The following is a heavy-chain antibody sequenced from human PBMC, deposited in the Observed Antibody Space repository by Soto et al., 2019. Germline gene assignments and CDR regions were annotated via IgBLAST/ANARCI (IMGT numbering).Heavy chain of an antibody. CDR2: INAGNGNT. CDR1: GYTFTSYA. V-gene: IGHV1-3*01. CDR3: ARGPGGPDGPGDY. J-gene: IGHJ4*02. D-gene: IGHD2-15*01. Sequence: GASVNVSCKASGYTFTSYAMHWVRQAPGQRLEWMGWINAGNGNTKYSQKFQGRVTITRDTSASTAYMELSSLRSEDTAVYYCARGPGGPDGPGDYWGQGTLVTVSS.